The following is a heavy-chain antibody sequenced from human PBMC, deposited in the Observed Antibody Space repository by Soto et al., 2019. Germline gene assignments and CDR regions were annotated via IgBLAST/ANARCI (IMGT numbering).Heavy chain of an antibody. J-gene: IGHJ4*02. D-gene: IGHD1-26*01. CDR3: ARLRWEQPWVFDF. CDR2: INHSGGT. V-gene: IGHV4-34*02. Sequence: QVQLQQWGAGLLKPAETLSLTCAVYGGSFSGYYWSWIRQPPVKGLEWIGEINHSGGTNYNPSLKSRVTISVDTSKNQFSLQLSSATAADTAVFYCARLRWEQPWVFDFWGQGTLVTVSS. CDR1: GGSFSGYY.